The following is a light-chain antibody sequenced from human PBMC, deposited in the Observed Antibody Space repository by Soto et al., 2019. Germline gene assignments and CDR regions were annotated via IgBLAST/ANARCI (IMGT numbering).Light chain of an antibody. CDR1: QSVSSSY. V-gene: IGKV3-20*01. Sequence: EIVLTQSPGTLSLSPGERATLSCRDSQSVSSSYLAWYQQKPGQAPRLLIYGASSRATGIPDRFSGSGSGTDFTLTISRLEPEDFAVYYCQQYGSSRFGQGTKVEIK. CDR2: GAS. J-gene: IGKJ1*01. CDR3: QQYGSSR.